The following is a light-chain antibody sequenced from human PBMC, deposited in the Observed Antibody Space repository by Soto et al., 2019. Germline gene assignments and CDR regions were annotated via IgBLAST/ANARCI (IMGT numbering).Light chain of an antibody. Sequence: DIQMTQSPSTLSASVGDRVTITCRASQSVGNWLAWYQQKPGKAPNLLIYRASNLESGVPSRFSGSGSGTEFTLTISSLQPDDLATYYCQQYNSYSVTFGQGTKVEIK. CDR1: QSVGNW. CDR3: QQYNSYSVT. CDR2: RAS. V-gene: IGKV1-5*03. J-gene: IGKJ1*01.